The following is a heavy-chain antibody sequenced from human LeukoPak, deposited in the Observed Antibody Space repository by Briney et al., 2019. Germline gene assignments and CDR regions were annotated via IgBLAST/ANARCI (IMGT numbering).Heavy chain of an antibody. CDR3: ARDSPDFWSGYYTYYFDY. CDR2: IIPILGIA. CDR1: GGTFSSYA. Sequence: HRASVKVSCKASGGTFSSYAISWVRQAPGQGLEWMGRIIPILGIANYAQKFQGRVTITADKSTSTAYMELSSLRSEDTAVYYCARDSPDFWSGYYTYYFDYWGQGTLVTVSS. V-gene: IGHV1-69*04. J-gene: IGHJ4*02. D-gene: IGHD3-3*01.